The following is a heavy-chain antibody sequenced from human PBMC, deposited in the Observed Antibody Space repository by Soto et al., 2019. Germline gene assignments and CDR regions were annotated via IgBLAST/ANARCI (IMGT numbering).Heavy chain of an antibody. D-gene: IGHD6-19*01. V-gene: IGHV1-8*01. J-gene: IGHJ4*02. CDR1: GYTFTSYD. CDR3: ARARRAAGICFSPGGMSYYFDY. CDR2: MNPNSGNT. Sequence: ASVKVCCKASGYTFTSYDINWVRQATGQGLEWMGWMNPNSGNTGYAQKFQGRVTMTRNTSISTAYMELSSLRSEDTAVYYCARARRAAGICFSPGGMSYYFDYWGQGLLGTVSS.